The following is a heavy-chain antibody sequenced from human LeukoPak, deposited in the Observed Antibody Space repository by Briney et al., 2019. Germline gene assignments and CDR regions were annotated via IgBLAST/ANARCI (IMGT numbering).Heavy chain of an antibody. D-gene: IGHD1-26*01. CDR2: IHSGGST. CDR3: ARSWDARLNFDY. V-gene: IGHV3-66*02. J-gene: IGHJ4*02. CDR1: GFIVSNNY. Sequence: TGGSLRLSCAASGFIVSNNYMNWVRQAPGKGLEWVSVIHSGGSTYYADSVKGRFTISRDNSKNTVNLQMDDLRADDTAVYYCARSWDARLNFDYWGQGTLVTVSS.